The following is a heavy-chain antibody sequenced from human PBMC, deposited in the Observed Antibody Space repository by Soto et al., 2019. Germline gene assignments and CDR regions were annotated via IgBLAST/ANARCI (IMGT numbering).Heavy chain of an antibody. CDR3: AKRKDYGGNAPGGSFDY. D-gene: IGHD4-17*01. V-gene: IGHV3-23*01. J-gene: IGHJ4*02. CDR1: GFTFSSYA. Sequence: EVQLLGSGGGLVQPGGSLRLSCAASGFTFSSYAMSWVRQAPGKGLEWVSVISGSGGSTYYADSVKGRFTISRDNSKNTLYLEMNSLRAEDTAVYYCAKRKDYGGNAPGGSFDYWGQGTLVTVSS. CDR2: ISGSGGST.